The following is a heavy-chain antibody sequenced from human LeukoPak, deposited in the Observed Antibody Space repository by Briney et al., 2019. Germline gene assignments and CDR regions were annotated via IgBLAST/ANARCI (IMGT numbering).Heavy chain of an antibody. V-gene: IGHV3-15*01. J-gene: IGHJ4*02. D-gene: IGHD1-7*01. Sequence: GGSLRLSCAASGFTFSNYAMHWVRQAPGKGLEWVGRIKSKTDGGTTDYAAPVKGRFTISRDDSKNTLYLQMNSLKTEDTAVYYCTHIELRGKNDESDYWGQGTLVTVSS. CDR3: THIELRGKNDESDY. CDR2: IKSKTDGGTT. CDR1: GFTFSNYA.